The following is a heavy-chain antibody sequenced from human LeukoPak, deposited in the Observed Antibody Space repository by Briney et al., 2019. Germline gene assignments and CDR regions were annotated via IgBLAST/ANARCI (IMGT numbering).Heavy chain of an antibody. CDR3: AREARSSGWSNFDY. CDR1: GFTFSSYS. V-gene: IGHV3-48*04. D-gene: IGHD6-19*01. J-gene: IGHJ4*02. Sequence: GGSLRLSCAASGFTFSSYSMNWVRQAPGKGLEWVSYISSSSSTIYYADSVKGRFTISRDNAKNSLYLQMNSLRAEDTAVYYCAREARSSGWSNFDYWGQGTLVTVSS. CDR2: ISSSSSTI.